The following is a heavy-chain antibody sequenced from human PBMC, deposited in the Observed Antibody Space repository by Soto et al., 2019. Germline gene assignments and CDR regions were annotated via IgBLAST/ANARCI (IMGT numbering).Heavy chain of an antibody. V-gene: IGHV3-7*01. CDR3: ASVWKQQPTFDY. J-gene: IGHJ4*02. CDR1: GFTFSTYW. CDR2: IKQDGSEK. D-gene: IGHD6-13*01. Sequence: EVQLVESGGGLVQPGGSLRLSCAASGFTFSTYWMSWVRQAPGKGLEWVANIKQDGSEKYYVDSVKGRFTSSRDNAKTSLYLQMNSLSSEDTAVYYCASVWKQQPTFDYWGQGPLVTVSS.